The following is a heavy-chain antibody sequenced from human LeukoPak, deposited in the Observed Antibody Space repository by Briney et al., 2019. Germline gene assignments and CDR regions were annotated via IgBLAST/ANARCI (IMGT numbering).Heavy chain of an antibody. V-gene: IGHV3-23*01. CDR1: GLTFSSYA. D-gene: IGHD6-19*01. CDR2: ISGSGGST. J-gene: IGHJ6*04. CDR3: TRDLGIAVAVKEDV. Sequence: PGGSLRLSCAASGLTFSSYAMSWVRQAPGKGLEWVSAISGSGGSTYYADSVKGRFTISRDNSKNTLYLQMNSLRAEDTAVYYCTRDLGIAVAVKEDVWGKGTTVTVSS.